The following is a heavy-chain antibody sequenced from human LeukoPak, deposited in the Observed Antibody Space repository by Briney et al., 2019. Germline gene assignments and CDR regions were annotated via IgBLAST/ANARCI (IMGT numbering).Heavy chain of an antibody. V-gene: IGHV1-69*05. CDR1: GGTFSSYA. J-gene: IGHJ6*03. D-gene: IGHD6-13*01. CDR3: ARDRGAAPGGPSRGDYYMDV. CDR2: IIPIFGTA. Sequence: ASVKVSCKASGGTFSSYAISWVRQAPGQGLEWMGGIIPIFGTANYAQKFQGRVTITTDESTSTAYMKLSSLRSEDTAVYYCARDRGAAPGGPSRGDYYMDVWGKGTTVTVSS.